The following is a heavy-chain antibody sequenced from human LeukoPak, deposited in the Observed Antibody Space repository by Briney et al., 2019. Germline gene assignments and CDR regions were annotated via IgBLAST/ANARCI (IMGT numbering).Heavy chain of an antibody. D-gene: IGHD6-19*01. CDR2: IYPGDSDT. Sequence: GESLKISCKASGYIFTNYWISWVRQMPGKGLEWMGMIYPGDSDTKYSPSFQGRVSISVDTSSDSAYLEWSSLRSADTAMYYCARHAYQWLTYHLFDYWGQGTLVTVSS. V-gene: IGHV5-51*01. CDR1: GYIFTNYW. J-gene: IGHJ4*02. CDR3: ARHAYQWLTYHLFDY.